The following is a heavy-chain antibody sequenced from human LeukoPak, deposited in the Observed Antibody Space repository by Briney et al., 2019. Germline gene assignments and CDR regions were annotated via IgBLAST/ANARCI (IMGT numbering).Heavy chain of an antibody. J-gene: IGHJ4*02. D-gene: IGHD3-10*01. Sequence: SCKSSGGTFSSYAISWVRQAPGKGLEWVSSISSSSSYIYYADSVKGRFTISRDNAKNSLYLQMNSLRAEDTAVYYCARGETYYYGSGSYFFDYWGQGTLVTVSS. V-gene: IGHV3-21*01. CDR3: ARGETYYYGSGSYFFDY. CDR1: GGTFSSYA. CDR2: ISSSSSYI.